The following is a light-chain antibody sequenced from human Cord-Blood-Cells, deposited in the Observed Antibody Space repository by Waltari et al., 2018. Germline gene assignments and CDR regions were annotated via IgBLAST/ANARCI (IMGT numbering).Light chain of an antibody. V-gene: IGLV2-14*01. Sequence: QSALTQPASVSGSPAQSITLSCTGTSSDVGGYNYVSWYQQHPGKAPHLMIYYVSNRPSGVSNRFSGSKSGNTASLTISGLQAEDEADYYCSSYTSSSTLVVFGGGTKLTVL. CDR2: YVS. CDR1: SSDVGGYNY. CDR3: SSYTSSSTLVV. J-gene: IGLJ2*01.